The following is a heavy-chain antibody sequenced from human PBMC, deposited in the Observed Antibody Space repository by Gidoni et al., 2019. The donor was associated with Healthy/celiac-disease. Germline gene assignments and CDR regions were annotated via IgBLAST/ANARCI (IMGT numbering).Heavy chain of an antibody. J-gene: IGHJ3*02. Sequence: EVQLVESGGGLVKPGGSLRLSCAASGFTFSSYSMNWFRQAPGKGLEWVSSISSSSSYIYYADSVKGRFTISRDNAKNSLYLQMNSLRAEDTAVYYCASSYSSGWYPEGAFDIWGQGTMVTVSS. CDR1: GFTFSSYS. V-gene: IGHV3-21*01. D-gene: IGHD6-19*01. CDR2: ISSSSSYI. CDR3: ASSYSSGWYPEGAFDI.